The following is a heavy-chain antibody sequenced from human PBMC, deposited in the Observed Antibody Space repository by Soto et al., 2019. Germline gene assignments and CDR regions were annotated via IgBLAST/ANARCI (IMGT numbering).Heavy chain of an antibody. CDR1: GYTFTSYG. D-gene: IGHD3-3*01. CDR2: ISAYNGNT. J-gene: IGHJ5*02. V-gene: IGHV1-18*01. CDR3: ARSPGTIFGVVIIGVDP. Sequence: QVQLVQSGAEVKKPGASVKVSCKASGYTFTSYGISCVRPATGQGLEWMGWISAYNGNTNYAQKLQGRVTMTTDTSTSTAYMELRSLRSDVTAVYYCARSPGTIFGVVIIGVDPWGQGTLVTVAS.